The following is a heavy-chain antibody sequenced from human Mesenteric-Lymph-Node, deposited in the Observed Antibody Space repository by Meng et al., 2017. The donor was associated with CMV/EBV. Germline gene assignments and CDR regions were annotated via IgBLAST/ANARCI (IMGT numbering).Heavy chain of an antibody. Sequence: GGSLRLSCAASGFTFSIYTFNWVRQAPGKGLEWVSYISSSGSTIYYADSVKGRFTISRDNAKNSLYLQMNSLRAEDTAVYYCARGGYCSSTSCYGDWFDPWGQGTLVTVSS. J-gene: IGHJ5*02. D-gene: IGHD2-2*01. CDR2: ISSSGSTI. V-gene: IGHV3-48*03. CDR1: GFTFSIYT. CDR3: ARGGYCSSTSCYGDWFDP.